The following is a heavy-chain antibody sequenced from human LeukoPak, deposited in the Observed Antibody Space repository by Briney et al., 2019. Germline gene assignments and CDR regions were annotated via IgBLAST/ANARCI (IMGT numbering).Heavy chain of an antibody. V-gene: IGHV4-4*02. CDR1: GGSISSSNW. J-gene: IGHJ4*02. CDR3: ARLSLLWFGELFLFDY. CDR2: IYHSGST. Sequence: SETLSLTCAVSGGSISSSNWWSWVRQPPGKGLEWIGEIYHSGSTNYNPSPKSRVTISVDKSKNQFSLKLSSVTAADTAVYYCARLSLLWFGELFLFDYWGQGTLVTVSS. D-gene: IGHD3-10*01.